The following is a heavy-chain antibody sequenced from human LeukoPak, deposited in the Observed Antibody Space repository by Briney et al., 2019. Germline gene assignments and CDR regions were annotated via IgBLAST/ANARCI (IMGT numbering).Heavy chain of an antibody. D-gene: IGHD4-23*01. J-gene: IGHJ4*02. CDR3: ARGGYGCNFRGDDFDY. Sequence: ASVKVSCKASGYTFTSYDINWVRQANGQGLEWMGWMNPNSGNTGYAQKFQGRVTMTRNTSISTAYMELNSLRSEDTAVYYCARGGYGCNFRGDDFDYWGQGTLVTVSS. V-gene: IGHV1-8*01. CDR1: GYTFTSYD. CDR2: MNPNSGNT.